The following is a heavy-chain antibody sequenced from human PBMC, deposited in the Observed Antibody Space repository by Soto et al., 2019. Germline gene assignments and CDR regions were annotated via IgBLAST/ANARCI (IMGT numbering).Heavy chain of an antibody. V-gene: IGHV5-51*01. CDR3: ARRGRGIGGYYYGMDV. Sequence: GEPLKICCTHHGYSFTSYWIGWVCQIPGKGLEWMGIIYPGDSNTRYRPSFQGQVIISADKSISTAYLQWRSLKASDTAMYYCARRGRGIGGYYYGMDVWGQGT. CDR1: GYSFTSYW. J-gene: IGHJ6*02. D-gene: IGHD3-16*01. CDR2: IYPGDSNT.